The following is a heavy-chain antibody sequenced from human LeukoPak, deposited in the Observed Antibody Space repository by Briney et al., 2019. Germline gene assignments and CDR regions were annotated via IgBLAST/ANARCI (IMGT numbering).Heavy chain of an antibody. D-gene: IGHD3-10*01. Sequence: GGSLRLSCAASGFTFTNYAMSWVRQAPGKGLEWVSTISGSGDSTYYADSVKGRFTISRDNSKNTLYLQMNSLRAEDTALYYCAKGWSGESFGAQFDYWGQGTLVTVSS. CDR3: AKGWSGESFGAQFDY. V-gene: IGHV3-23*01. CDR1: GFTFTNYA. J-gene: IGHJ4*02. CDR2: ISGSGDST.